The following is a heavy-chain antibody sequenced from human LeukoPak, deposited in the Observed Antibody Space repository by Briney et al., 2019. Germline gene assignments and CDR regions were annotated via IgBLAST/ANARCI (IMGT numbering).Heavy chain of an antibody. CDR1: VVTFSSDG. J-gene: IGHJ4*02. CDR2: ISYDGSNK. Sequence: GRSLRLSCAASVVTFSSDGMHRVRQAPGKGLERVAVISYDGSNKYYADSVKGGFTISRDNSKNTLYLQMNSLRAEDTAVYYCAKGGYSSSWTFDYWGQGTLVTVSS. V-gene: IGHV3-30*18. CDR3: AKGGYSSSWTFDY. D-gene: IGHD6-6*01.